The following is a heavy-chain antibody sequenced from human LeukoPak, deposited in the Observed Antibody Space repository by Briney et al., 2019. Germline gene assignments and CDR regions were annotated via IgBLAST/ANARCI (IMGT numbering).Heavy chain of an antibody. Sequence: GASVKVSCKASGYTFTHYAVHWVRQAPGQRLEWMGWTNVGNDYTESSQKFQDRFTITSDTTATTVYMELSSLRSEDTAVYYCARDDFSTYPGLNYFDYWGQGSLVTVSS. D-gene: IGHD4-11*01. CDR1: GYTFTHYA. CDR3: ARDDFSTYPGLNYFDY. J-gene: IGHJ4*02. CDR2: TNVGNDYT. V-gene: IGHV1-3*01.